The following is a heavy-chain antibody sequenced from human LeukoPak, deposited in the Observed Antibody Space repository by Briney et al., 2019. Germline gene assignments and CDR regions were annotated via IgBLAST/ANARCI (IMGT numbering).Heavy chain of an antibody. J-gene: IGHJ4*02. CDR2: ISAYNGNT. D-gene: IGHD5-24*01. CDR1: GYTFTSYG. CDR3: ARDRRRDGFPSGDY. Sequence: GASVKVSCKASGYTFTSYGISWVRQAPGQGLEWMGWISAYNGNTNYAQKPQGRVTMTTDTSTSTAYMELRSLRSDDTAVYYCARDRRRDGFPSGDYWGQGTLVTVSS. V-gene: IGHV1-18*01.